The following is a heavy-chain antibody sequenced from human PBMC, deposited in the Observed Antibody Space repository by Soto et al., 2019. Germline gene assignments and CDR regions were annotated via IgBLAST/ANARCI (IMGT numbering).Heavy chain of an antibody. V-gene: IGHV3-48*01. D-gene: IGHD3-10*01. J-gene: IGHJ4*02. CDR3: ARGHRRGHFDY. CDR2: IGSSSSTI. CDR1: GFTFSSYS. Sequence: GGSLRLSCAASGFTFSSYSMNWVRQAPGKGLEWVSYIGSSSSTIYYADSVKGRFTISRDNAKNSLYLQMNSLRAEDTAVYYCARGHRRGHFDYWGQGTLVTVSS.